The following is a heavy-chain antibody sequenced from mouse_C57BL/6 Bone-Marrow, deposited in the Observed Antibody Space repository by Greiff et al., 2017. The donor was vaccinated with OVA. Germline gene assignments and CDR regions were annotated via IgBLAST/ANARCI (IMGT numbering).Heavy chain of an antibody. D-gene: IGHD6-5*01. V-gene: IGHV1-55*01. J-gene: IGHJ2*01. CDR1: GYTFTSYW. CDR3: AREGIPILYYFDY. Sequence: QVQLQQSGAELVKPGASVKMSCKASGYTFTSYWITWVKQRPGQGLEWIGDIYPGSGSTNYNEKFKSKATLTVDTSSSTAYMQLSSLTSEDSAVYYCAREGIPILYYFDYWGQGTTLTVSS. CDR2: IYPGSGST.